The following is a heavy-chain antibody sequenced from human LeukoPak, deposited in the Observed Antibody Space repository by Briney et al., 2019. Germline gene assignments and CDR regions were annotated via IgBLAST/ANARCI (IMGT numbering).Heavy chain of an antibody. CDR2: IYHSGST. J-gene: IGHJ5*02. CDR1: GGSISSSNW. D-gene: IGHD2-2*01. Sequence: SETLSLTCAVSGGSISSSNWWSWVRQPPGKGLEWNGEIYHSGSTNYNPSLKSRVTISVDKSKNQFSLKLSSVTAADTAVYYCARDVSKYLLTGFDPWGQGTLVAVSS. CDR3: ARDVSKYLLTGFDP. V-gene: IGHV4-4*02.